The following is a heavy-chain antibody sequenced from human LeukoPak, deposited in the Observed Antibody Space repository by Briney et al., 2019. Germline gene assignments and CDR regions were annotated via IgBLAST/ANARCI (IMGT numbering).Heavy chain of an antibody. CDR2: INHSGST. V-gene: IGHV4-34*01. CDR1: GGSFSGYY. D-gene: IGHD2-2*03. Sequence: PSETLSLTCAVYGGSFSGYYWSWIRQPPGKGLEWIGEINHSGSTNYNPSLKSRVTISVDTSKNQFSPKLSSVTAADTAVYYCARGRGYCSSTSCYGWFDPWGQGTLVTVSS. CDR3: ARGRGYCSSTSCYGWFDP. J-gene: IGHJ5*02.